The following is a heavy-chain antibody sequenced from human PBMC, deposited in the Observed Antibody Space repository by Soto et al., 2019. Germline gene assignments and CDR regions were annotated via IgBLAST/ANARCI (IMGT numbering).Heavy chain of an antibody. CDR2: IFYRGNT. CDR1: GGSLSSGPYY. V-gene: IGHV4-39*01. CDR3: ARGRRYSSSWYSDY. J-gene: IGHJ4*02. Sequence: SETLSLTCTVSGGSLSSGPYYWGWIRQPPGKGLEWIGNIFYRGNTYYNPSLKSRVTISVDTSKNQFSLKLSSVTAADTAVYYCARGRRYSSSWYSDYWGQGTLVTVSS. D-gene: IGHD6-13*01.